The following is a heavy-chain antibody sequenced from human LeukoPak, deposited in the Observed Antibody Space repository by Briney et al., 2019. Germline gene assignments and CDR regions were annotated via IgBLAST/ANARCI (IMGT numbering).Heavy chain of an antibody. V-gene: IGHV1-18*01. Sequence: ASVKVSCKASGYTFTSYGISWVRQAPGQGLEWMGWISAYNGNTNYAQKLQGRVTMTTDTSTSTAYMELRSLRSEDTAVYYCAVRGGSYYYYGMDVWGQGTTVTVSS. CDR3: AVRGGSYYYYGMDV. CDR1: GYTFTSYG. J-gene: IGHJ6*02. CDR2: ISAYNGNT. D-gene: IGHD3-16*01.